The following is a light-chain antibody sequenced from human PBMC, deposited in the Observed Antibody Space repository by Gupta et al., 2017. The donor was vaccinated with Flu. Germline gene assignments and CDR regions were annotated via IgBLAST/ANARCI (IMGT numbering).Light chain of an antibody. Sequence: GPTATITCSAADWPNQYTYCYQYNSGQAPVLLISQAPERPSGIPARFPTSRSATTVPLTIIGVQEEDADDYYCPSADSTAWVLGVGTQLTVL. CDR3: PSADSTAWV. CDR1: DWPNQY. J-gene: IGLJ3*02. V-gene: IGLV3-25*03. CDR2: QAP.